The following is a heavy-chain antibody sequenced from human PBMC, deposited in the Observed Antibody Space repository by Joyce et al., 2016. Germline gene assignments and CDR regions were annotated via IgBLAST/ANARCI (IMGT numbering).Heavy chain of an antibody. CDR3: ARRPYDVHTSLGSDWYFDL. CDR1: NYSSSTIYF. V-gene: IGHV4-38-2*02. Sequence: QVPLQESGPGLVRPSETLSLTCTLSNYSSSTIYFWGWIRQPPGKGLEWIGSVSLEGITHYNPCLKSRVSMSLGPSKKQLSLMVSSVTAADTAVYFCARRPYDVHTSLGSDWYFDLWGRGTLVTVSS. CDR2: VSLEGIT. D-gene: IGHD5-18*01. J-gene: IGHJ2*01.